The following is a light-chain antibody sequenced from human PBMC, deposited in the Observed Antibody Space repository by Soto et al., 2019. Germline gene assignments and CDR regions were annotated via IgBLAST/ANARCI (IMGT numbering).Light chain of an antibody. J-gene: IGLJ1*01. Sequence: QSALTQPASVSGSPGQSIAISCTGTSGDVGAYDFVSWHQQHPGKAPKLMTYDVSRRPSGVSDRFSGSKSGNTASLIISGLQAEDEADYYCSSFTGGSTSYVFGTGTKVTVL. CDR3: SSFTGGSTSYV. CDR2: DVS. V-gene: IGLV2-14*01. CDR1: SGDVGAYDF.